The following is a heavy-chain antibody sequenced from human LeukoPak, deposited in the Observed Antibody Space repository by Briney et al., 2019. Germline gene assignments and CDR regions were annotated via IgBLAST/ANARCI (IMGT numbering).Heavy chain of an antibody. D-gene: IGHD6-13*01. CDR2: IIPILGIA. V-gene: IGHV1-69*04. CDR1: GGTFSSYA. Sequence: SVKVSCKASGGTFSSYAISWVRQAPGQGLEWMGRIIPILGIANYAQKFQGRVTITADKSTSTAYMELSSLRSDDTAVYYCARFSRVGIAAAVASFDYWGQGTLVTVSS. CDR3: ARFSRVGIAAAVASFDY. J-gene: IGHJ4*02.